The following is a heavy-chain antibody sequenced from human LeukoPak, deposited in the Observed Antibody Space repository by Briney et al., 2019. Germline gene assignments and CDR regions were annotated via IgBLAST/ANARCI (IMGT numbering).Heavy chain of an antibody. V-gene: IGHV3-74*01. D-gene: IGHD3-9*01. CDR1: GFTFTSYW. J-gene: IGHJ4*02. CDR3: ARVGVDILTGLGYYFDY. Sequence: PGGSLRLSCAASGFTFTSYWMHWVRQAPGKGLVWVSRINTDGSSTSYADSVKGRFTISRDNAKNTLYLQMNSLRAEDTAVYYCARVGVDILTGLGYYFDYWGQGTLVTVSS. CDR2: INTDGSST.